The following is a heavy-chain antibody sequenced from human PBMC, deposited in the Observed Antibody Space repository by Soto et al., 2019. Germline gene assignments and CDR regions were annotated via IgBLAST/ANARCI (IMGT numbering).Heavy chain of an antibody. J-gene: IGHJ6*02. D-gene: IGHD2-2*02. Sequence: XSVKVSCKASGYTFTGDYMHWVRQAPGQGLEWMGWINPNSGGTNYAQKFQGRVTMTRDTSISTAYMELSRLRSDDTAVYYCAGDQGSCSSTSCYISAPLKYGMDVWGQGTTVTVSS. CDR1: GYTFTGDY. CDR3: AGDQGSCSSTSCYISAPLKYGMDV. V-gene: IGHV1-2*02. CDR2: INPNSGGT.